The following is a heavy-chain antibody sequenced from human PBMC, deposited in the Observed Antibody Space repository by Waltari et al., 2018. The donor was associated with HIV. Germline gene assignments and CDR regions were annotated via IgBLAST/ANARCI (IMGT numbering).Heavy chain of an antibody. Sequence: EVQLVESGGGLIQTGGSLRLSCAASGFTVSSNYMSWVRQAPGKGRECVSVIYTAGRTSYADSVKGRFTISRDTSNNTLHLQMNSLRAEDTAIYYCAKSYGDYFDYWGQGTLVTVSS. CDR2: IYTAGRT. J-gene: IGHJ4*02. CDR3: AKSYGDYFDY. V-gene: IGHV3-53*01. CDR1: GFTVSSNY. D-gene: IGHD4-17*01.